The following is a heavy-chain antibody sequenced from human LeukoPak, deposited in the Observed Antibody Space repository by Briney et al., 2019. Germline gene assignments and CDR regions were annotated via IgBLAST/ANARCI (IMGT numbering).Heavy chain of an antibody. J-gene: IGHJ4*02. CDR1: GFTFSSYG. CDR2: ISYDGSNK. Sequence: GGSLRLSCAASGFTFSSYGMHWVRQAPSKGLEWVAVISYDGSNKYYADSVKGRFTISRDNSKNTLYLQMNSLRAEDTAVYYCASRRDGYNLASIGYWGQGTLVTVSS. V-gene: IGHV3-30*03. CDR3: ASRRDGYNLASIGY. D-gene: IGHD5-24*01.